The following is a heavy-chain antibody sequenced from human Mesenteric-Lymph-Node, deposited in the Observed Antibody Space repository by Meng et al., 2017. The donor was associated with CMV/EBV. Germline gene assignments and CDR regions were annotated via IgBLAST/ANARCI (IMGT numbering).Heavy chain of an antibody. CDR2: ISSSSTYI. CDR3: ARGSYFYGSGSY. D-gene: IGHD3-10*01. Sequence: GGSLRLSCAASGFTFNSYSMNWVRQAPGKGLEWVSSISSSSTYIYYSDSVKDRFTVSRDNAKNSLYLQMNSLRAEDTAVYYCARGSYFYGSGSYWGQGTLVTVSS. CDR1: GFTFNSYS. V-gene: IGHV3-21*04. J-gene: IGHJ4*02.